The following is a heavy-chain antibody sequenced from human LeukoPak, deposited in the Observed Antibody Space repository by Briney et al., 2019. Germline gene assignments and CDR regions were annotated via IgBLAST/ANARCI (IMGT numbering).Heavy chain of an antibody. J-gene: IGHJ4*02. Sequence: PSETLSLTCTVSGGSISSSSYYWGWIRQPPGKGLEWIGSIYYSGSTYYNPSLKSRVTISVDTSKNQFSLKLSSEATADTAFYYCARARRYTSSAFDYWGQGTLVTVSS. V-gene: IGHV4-39*07. CDR3: ARARRYTSSAFDY. D-gene: IGHD6-13*01. CDR2: IYYSGST. CDR1: GGSISSSSYY.